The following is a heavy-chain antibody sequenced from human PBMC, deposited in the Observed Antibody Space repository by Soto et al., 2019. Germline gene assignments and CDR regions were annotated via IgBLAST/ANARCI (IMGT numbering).Heavy chain of an antibody. J-gene: IGHJ6*02. CDR1: GGTFSSYA. D-gene: IGHD3-3*01. CDR3: ARGPPYYDFWSGYYNGMDV. CDR2: IIPIFGTA. Sequence: SVKVSCKASGGTFSSYAISWVRQAPGQGLEWMGGIIPIFGTANYAQKFQGRVTITADESTSTAYMELSSLRSEDTAVYYCARGPPYYDFWSGYYNGMDVWGQGTTVTVSS. V-gene: IGHV1-69*13.